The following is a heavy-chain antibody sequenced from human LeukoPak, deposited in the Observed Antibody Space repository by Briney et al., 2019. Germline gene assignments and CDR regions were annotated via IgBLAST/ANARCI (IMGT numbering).Heavy chain of an antibody. CDR1: GFTFSSYA. Sequence: GGSLRLSCAASGFTFSSYAMSWVRQATGKGLEWVSAMSGSGGSTYYADSVKGRFTISRDNSKNTLYLQMNSLRAEDTAVYYCAKGGPPYSSSWYSSYGMDVWGQGTTVTVSS. D-gene: IGHD6-13*01. V-gene: IGHV3-23*01. CDR3: AKGGPPYSSSWYSSYGMDV. CDR2: MSGSGGST. J-gene: IGHJ6*02.